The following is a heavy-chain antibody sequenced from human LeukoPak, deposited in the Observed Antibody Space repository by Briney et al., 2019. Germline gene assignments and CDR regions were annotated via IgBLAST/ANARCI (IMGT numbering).Heavy chain of an antibody. CDR3: ARVPLFDYGDYYFDY. Sequence: ASVRVSCKASGYTFTSYGISWVRQAPGQGLEWMGWISAYNGNTNYAQKLQGRVTMTTDTSTSTAYMELRSLGSDDTAVYYCARVPLFDYGDYYFDYWGQGTLVTVSS. J-gene: IGHJ4*02. D-gene: IGHD4-17*01. V-gene: IGHV1-18*01. CDR1: GYTFTSYG. CDR2: ISAYNGNT.